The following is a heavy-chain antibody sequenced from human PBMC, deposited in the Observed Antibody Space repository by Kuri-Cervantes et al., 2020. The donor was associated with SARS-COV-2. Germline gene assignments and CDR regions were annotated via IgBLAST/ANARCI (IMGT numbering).Heavy chain of an antibody. CDR2: IIPLFGTT. V-gene: IGHV1-69*13. Sequence: SVKVSCKASGYTFSDSYIHWVRQAPGQGLEWMGRIIPLFGTTNYAQKFQGRVTITADESTSTAYMELSSLRSDDTAVYYCARDPSYYDSSGYYSPDAPQFDYWGQGTLVTVSS. CDR3: ARDPSYYDSSGYYSPDAPQFDY. J-gene: IGHJ4*02. D-gene: IGHD3-22*01. CDR1: GYTFSDSY.